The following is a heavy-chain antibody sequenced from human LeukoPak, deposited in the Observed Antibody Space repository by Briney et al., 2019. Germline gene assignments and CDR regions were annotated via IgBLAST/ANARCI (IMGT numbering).Heavy chain of an antibody. CDR3: ARPLYGAASVALNPNSLDY. D-gene: IGHD4/OR15-4a*01. CDR2: INPSGGST. CDR1: GYTFTSYY. J-gene: IGHJ4*02. V-gene: IGHV1-46*01. Sequence: ASVKVSCKASGYTFTSYYMHWVRQAPGQGLEWMGIINPSGGSTSYAQKFQGRVTMTRDTSISTAYMELSSLRSDDTAVYYCARPLYGAASVALNPNSLDYWGQGTLVTVSS.